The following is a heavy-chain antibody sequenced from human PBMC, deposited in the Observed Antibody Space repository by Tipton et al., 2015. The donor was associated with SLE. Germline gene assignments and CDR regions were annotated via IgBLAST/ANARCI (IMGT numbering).Heavy chain of an antibody. CDR1: GGSISSSSYY. J-gene: IGHJ3*02. V-gene: IGHV4-39*07. CDR3: ARGDDAFDI. CDR2: IYYSGST. Sequence: TLSPTCTVSGGSISSSSYYWGWIRQPPGKGLEWIGSIYYSGSTYYNPSLKSRVTISVDTSKNQFSLKLSSVTAADTAVYYCARGDDAFDIWGQGTMVTVSS.